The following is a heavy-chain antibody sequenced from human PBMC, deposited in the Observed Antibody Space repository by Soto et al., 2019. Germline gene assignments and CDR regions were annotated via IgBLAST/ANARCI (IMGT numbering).Heavy chain of an antibody. Sequence: AETLSLTCTVSGGSISSYYWSWIRQPPGRGLEWIGYIYYSGSTNYNPSLKSRVTISVDTSKNQFSLKLSSVTAADTAVYYCARVWGGAFDIWGQGTMVTVSS. CDR2: IYYSGST. CDR1: GGSISSYY. D-gene: IGHD3-10*01. CDR3: ARVWGGAFDI. V-gene: IGHV4-59*01. J-gene: IGHJ3*02.